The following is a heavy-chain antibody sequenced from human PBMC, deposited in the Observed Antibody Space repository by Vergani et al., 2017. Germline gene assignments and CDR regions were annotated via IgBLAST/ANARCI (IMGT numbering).Heavy chain of an antibody. CDR1: GGSISSYY. J-gene: IGHJ3*02. Sequence: QVQLQESGPGLVKPSETLSLTCTVSGGSISSYYWSWIRQPPGKGLEWIGYIYYSGSTNYNPSLKSRVTISVDTSKNQFSLKLSSVTAADTAVYYCARGGQQLIRRDAFDIWGQGTMVTVSS. CDR2: IYYSGST. D-gene: IGHD6-13*01. V-gene: IGHV4-59*01. CDR3: ARGGQQLIRRDAFDI.